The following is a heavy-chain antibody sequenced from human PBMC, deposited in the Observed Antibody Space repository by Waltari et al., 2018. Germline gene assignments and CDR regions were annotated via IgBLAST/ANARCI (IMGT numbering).Heavy chain of an antibody. CDR2: INHSGST. V-gene: IGHV4-34*01. Sequence: QVQLQQWGAGLLKPSETLSLTCAVHGGSFSGYYWSWIRQPPGKGLEWIGEINHSGSTNYNPSLKSRVTISVDTSKNQFSLKLSSVTAADTAVYYCARGGVGGTGYYYGMDVWGQGTTVTVSS. CDR1: GGSFSGYY. J-gene: IGHJ6*02. CDR3: ARGGVGGTGYYYGMDV. D-gene: IGHD1-26*01.